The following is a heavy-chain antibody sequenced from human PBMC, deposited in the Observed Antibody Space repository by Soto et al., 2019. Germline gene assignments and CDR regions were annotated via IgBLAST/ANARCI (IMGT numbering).Heavy chain of an antibody. CDR2: IRSKAYGGTT. J-gene: IGHJ6*02. V-gene: IGHV3-49*03. D-gene: IGHD6-6*01. CDR3: PRDLEQLVHPNYYYYGMDV. CDR1: GFTFGDYA. Sequence: GGSLRLSCTASGFTFGDYAMSWFRQAPGKGLEWVGFIRSKAYGGTTEYAASVKGRFTSSRDDSKSIAYLQMNSLKTEDTAVYYCPRDLEQLVHPNYYYYGMDVWGQGTTVTVSS.